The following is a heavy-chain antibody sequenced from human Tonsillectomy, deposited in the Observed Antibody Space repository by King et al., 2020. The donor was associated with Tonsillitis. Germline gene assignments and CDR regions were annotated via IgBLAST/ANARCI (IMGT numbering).Heavy chain of an antibody. J-gene: IGHJ4*02. CDR1: GFIFNAYN. CDR3: ASLDWLSLDY. CDR2: MSYDGSIK. D-gene: IGHD3-9*01. V-gene: IGHV3-30-3*01. Sequence: VQLVESGGGVVQPGRSLRLSCAPSGFIFNAYNVHWVRQAPGRGLEWVAVMSYDGSIKYYADSVKGRFTISRDNSKNTLYLQMNSLRVEDTAVYYCASLDWLSLDYWGQGTQVTVSS.